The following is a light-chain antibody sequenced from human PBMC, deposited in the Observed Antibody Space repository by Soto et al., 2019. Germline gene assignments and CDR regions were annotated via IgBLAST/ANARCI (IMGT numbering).Light chain of an antibody. J-gene: IGKJ1*01. CDR2: DAS. CDR3: QQYHYWWT. Sequence: EIVVTQSPATLSVSPGGGAIPSCRASQSISTNLAWYQQRPGQAPRLLIYDASTRATGVSARFSGSGSGTDFTLGISRLQSEDFAVYYCQQYHYWWTFGQGTKWIS. CDR1: QSISTN. V-gene: IGKV3-15*01.